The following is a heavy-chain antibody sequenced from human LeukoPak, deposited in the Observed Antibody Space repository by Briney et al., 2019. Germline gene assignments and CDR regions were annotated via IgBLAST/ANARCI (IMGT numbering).Heavy chain of an antibody. D-gene: IGHD3-10*01. V-gene: IGHV4-34*01. CDR1: GGSFSGYY. CDR2: INHSGST. J-gene: IGHJ4*02. Sequence: SETLSLTCAVYGGSFSGYYWSWIRQPPGKGLERIGEINHSGSTNYNPSLKSRVTISVDTSKNQFSLKLSSVTAADTAVYYCARGWGSGSYSGIDYWGQGTLVTVSS. CDR3: ARGWGSGSYSGIDY.